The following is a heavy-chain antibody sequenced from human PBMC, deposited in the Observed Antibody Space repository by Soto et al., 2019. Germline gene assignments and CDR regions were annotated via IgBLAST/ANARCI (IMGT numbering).Heavy chain of an antibody. CDR2: IKSKNDGGTT. CDR1: GFGFTNSW. V-gene: IGHV3-15*07. D-gene: IGHD2-2*01. CDR3: TSAGQYCTSTTCKAY. Sequence: GGSLRLSCAASGFGFTNSWMNWVRQAPGKGLEWVGRIKSKNDGGTTDYAAPVQGRFTISRDDSKTTIYLQMNSLKTEDTAVYYCTSAGQYCTSTTCKAYWGQGTPVTAPQ. J-gene: IGHJ4*02.